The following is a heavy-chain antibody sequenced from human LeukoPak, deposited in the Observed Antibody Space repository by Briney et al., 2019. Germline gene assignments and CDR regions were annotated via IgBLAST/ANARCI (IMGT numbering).Heavy chain of an antibody. CDR2: IYYSGST. J-gene: IGHJ5*02. D-gene: IGHD2-21*01. CDR1: GGSISSYY. CDR3: AREADSNWFDP. Sequence: PSETLSLTCTVSGGSISSYYWSWIRQPPGKGLEWIGYIYYSGSTNYNPSLKSRVTISVDTSKNQFSLKLSSVTAADTAVYYCAREADSNWFDPWGQGTLVTVSS. V-gene: IGHV4-59*12.